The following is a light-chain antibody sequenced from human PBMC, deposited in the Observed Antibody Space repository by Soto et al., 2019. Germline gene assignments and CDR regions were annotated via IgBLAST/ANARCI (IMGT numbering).Light chain of an antibody. CDR3: KQYNSYSWT. J-gene: IGKJ1*01. CDR2: DAS. V-gene: IGKV1-5*01. Sequence: DIQMPQSPSTLSASVGDSVTITCRASQSISSWLAWYQQKPGKAPKLLIYDASSLESGVPSRFSGSGSGTEFTLTISSLQPDDFATYYCKQYNSYSWTVGKGTKVDIK. CDR1: QSISSW.